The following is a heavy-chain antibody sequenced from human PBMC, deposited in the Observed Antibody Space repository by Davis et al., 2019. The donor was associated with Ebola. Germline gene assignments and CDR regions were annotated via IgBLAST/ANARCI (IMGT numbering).Heavy chain of an antibody. CDR1: GFTFSSYS. CDR2: ISSSSSTI. V-gene: IGHV3-48*02. CDR3: ARAGANYYYYYMDV. J-gene: IGHJ6*03. Sequence: GESLKISCAASGFTFSSYSMNWVRQAPGKGLEWVSYISSSSSTIYYADSVKGRFTISRDNAKNSLYLQMNSLRDEDTAVYYCARAGANYYYYYMDVWGKGTTVTVSS.